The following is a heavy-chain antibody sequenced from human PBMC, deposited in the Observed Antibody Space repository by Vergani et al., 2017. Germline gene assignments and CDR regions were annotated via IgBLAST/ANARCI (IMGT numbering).Heavy chain of an antibody. V-gene: IGHV3-23*01. CDR3: AKSYCRSTSCQHVDI. J-gene: IGHJ3*02. Sequence: EVQLLESGGGLVQPGGSLRLSCAASGFTFSSYAMSWVRQAPGKGLEWVSAISGSGGSTYYADSGKGRFTISRDNSKNTLYLQMNSLRAEGTAVYYCAKSYCRSTSCQHVDIGDQGTMVTVSS. CDR2: ISGSGGST. CDR1: GFTFSSYA. D-gene: IGHD2-2*01.